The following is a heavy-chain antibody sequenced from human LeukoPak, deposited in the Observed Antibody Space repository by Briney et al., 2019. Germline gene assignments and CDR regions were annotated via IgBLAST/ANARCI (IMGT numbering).Heavy chain of an antibody. CDR1: GFSFNSNW. CDR2: INQDGRRT. V-gene: IGHV3-7*01. D-gene: IGHD2-21*01. CDR3: ARDVDYIDV. J-gene: IGHJ6*03. Sequence: GGSLRLSCAASGFSFNSNWMSWVRQAPGKGLEWVANINQDGRRTYYVDSVKDRFSISRDNAKNSLYLKVNSLRAEDTAVYYCARDVDYIDVWGKGTTVTVSS.